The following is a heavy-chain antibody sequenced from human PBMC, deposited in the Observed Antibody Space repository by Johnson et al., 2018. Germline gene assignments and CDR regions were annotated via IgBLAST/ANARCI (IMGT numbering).Heavy chain of an antibody. CDR3: ARYDSSGYYYYAMDV. D-gene: IGHD3-22*01. CDR1: GFTFSSYG. V-gene: IGHV3-33*01. CDR2: IWYDGSNK. J-gene: IGHJ6*02. Sequence: QVQLVESGGGVVQPGRSLRLSCAASGFTFSSYGMHWVRQAPGNGLEWVAVIWYDGSNKYYADSVKGRFTISRDNSKNTLYLQMNSLRAEDTAVYYCARYDSSGYYYYAMDVWGQGTTFTVSS.